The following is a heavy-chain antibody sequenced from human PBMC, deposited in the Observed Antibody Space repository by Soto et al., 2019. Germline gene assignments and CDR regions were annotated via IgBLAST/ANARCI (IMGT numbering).Heavy chain of an antibody. V-gene: IGHV4-38-2*01. J-gene: IGHJ4*01. CDR1: GYSISSDYD. D-gene: IGHD3-16*01. CDR2: IYHSGTT. Sequence: PSETLSLTCVVSGYSISSDYDWCWLRQPPGKGLEWIGCIYHSGTTYYNPSLNSRVTISVDTSKNHFSLKLSSVTAADTAVYYCARRGGAGLDYWGQGALVTVSS. CDR3: ARRGGAGLDY.